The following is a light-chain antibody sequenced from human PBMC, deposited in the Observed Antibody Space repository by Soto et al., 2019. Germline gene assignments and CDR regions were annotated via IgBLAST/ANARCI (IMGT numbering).Light chain of an antibody. CDR2: EVS. J-gene: IGLJ3*02. CDR3: SSYAGSNNLV. V-gene: IGLV2-8*01. Sequence: QSALTQPPSASGSPGQSVTIYCTGTSSDVGGYNYVSWYQQHPGKAPKLMIYEVSKRPSGVPDRFSGSKSGNTASLTVSGRQAEDEADYYCSSYAGSNNLVFGGGTKLTVL. CDR1: SSDVGGYNY.